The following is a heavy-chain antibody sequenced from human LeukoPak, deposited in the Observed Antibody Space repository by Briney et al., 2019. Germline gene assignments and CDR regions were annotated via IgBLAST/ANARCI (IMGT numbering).Heavy chain of an antibody. Sequence: GGSLRLSCAASGFTFSGYSMNWVRQAPGKGLEWVSSISSSSSYIYYADSVKGRFTISRDNAKNSLYLQMNSPRAEDTAVYYCARDLGGYSYGSHFDYWGQGTLVTVSS. CDR2: ISSSSSYI. J-gene: IGHJ4*02. CDR1: GFTFSGYS. CDR3: ARDLGGYSYGSHFDY. V-gene: IGHV3-21*01. D-gene: IGHD5-18*01.